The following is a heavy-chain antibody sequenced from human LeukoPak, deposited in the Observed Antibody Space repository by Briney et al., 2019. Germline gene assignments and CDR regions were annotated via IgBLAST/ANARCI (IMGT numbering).Heavy chain of an antibody. CDR2: ISGSGSST. CDR1: GFTFDDYA. Sequence: GGSLRLSCSASGFTFDDYAMNWVRQAPGKGLEWLSFISGSGSSTYYADSVKGRFTISRDNSKNSLYLQMNSLRTEDTALYYCAKEGTYYYDSSGYYIDAFNIWGQGTMVTVSS. J-gene: IGHJ3*02. CDR3: AKEGTYYYDSSGYYIDAFNI. V-gene: IGHV3-43*02. D-gene: IGHD3-22*01.